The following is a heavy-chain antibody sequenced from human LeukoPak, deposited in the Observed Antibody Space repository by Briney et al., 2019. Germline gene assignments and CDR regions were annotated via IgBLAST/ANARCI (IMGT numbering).Heavy chain of an antibody. Sequence: GGSLRLSCAASGFTFSSYGMHWVRQAPGKGLEWVAFIRYDGSNKYYADSVKGRFTISRDNSKNTLYLQMNSLRAEDTAVYYCAKAALSGWLACHTEYYFDYWGQGTLVTVSS. CDR3: AKAALSGWLACHTEYYFDY. D-gene: IGHD6-19*01. CDR1: GFTFSSYG. CDR2: IRYDGSNK. J-gene: IGHJ4*02. V-gene: IGHV3-30*02.